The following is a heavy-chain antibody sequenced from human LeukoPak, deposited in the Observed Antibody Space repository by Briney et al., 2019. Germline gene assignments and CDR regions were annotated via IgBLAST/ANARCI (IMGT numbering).Heavy chain of an antibody. D-gene: IGHD4-23*01. Sequence: SETLSLTCAVYGGSFSGYYWSWIRQPPGKGLEWIGEINHSGSTNYNPSLKSRVTISVDTSKNQFSLKLSSVTAAYTAVYYCARGIGGNLDYWGQGTLVTVSS. J-gene: IGHJ4*02. CDR3: ARGIGGNLDY. CDR2: INHSGST. V-gene: IGHV4-34*01. CDR1: GGSFSGYY.